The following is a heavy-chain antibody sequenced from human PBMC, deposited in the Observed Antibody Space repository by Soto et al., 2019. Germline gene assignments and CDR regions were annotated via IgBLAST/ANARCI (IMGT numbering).Heavy chain of an antibody. CDR2: IIPIFGTA. V-gene: IGHV1-69*12. J-gene: IGHJ5*02. D-gene: IGHD3-22*01. CDR3: ARDRGPSSGYYPYWFDP. Sequence: QVQLVQSGPEVKKPGSSVKVSCKASGGTFSSYAITWVRQALGQGLEWRGGIIPIFGTANYAQKFQARVTITADESTSTAYMELSSLRSEDTAVYYCARDRGPSSGYYPYWFDPWGQGTLVTVSS. CDR1: GGTFSSYA.